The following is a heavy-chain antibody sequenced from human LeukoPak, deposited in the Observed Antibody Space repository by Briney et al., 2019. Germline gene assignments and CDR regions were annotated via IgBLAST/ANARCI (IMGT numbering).Heavy chain of an antibody. CDR1: GFTFSSYE. Sequence: GGSLRLSCAASGFTFSSYEMNWVRQAPGKGLEWVSYISSSGSTIYYADSVKGRFTISRDNAKNSLYLQMNSLRAEDTAVYYCANAGALARSWFAYYFDYWGQGTLVTVSS. D-gene: IGHD6-13*01. CDR2: ISSSGSTI. V-gene: IGHV3-48*03. CDR3: ANAGALARSWFAYYFDY. J-gene: IGHJ4*02.